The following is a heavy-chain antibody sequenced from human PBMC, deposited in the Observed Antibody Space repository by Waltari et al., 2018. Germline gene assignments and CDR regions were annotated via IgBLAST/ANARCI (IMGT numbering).Heavy chain of an antibody. CDR3: TRGGRDSSWYWRD. CDR2: IKQDGSEK. CDR1: GLSFSNYW. Sequence: EVQLVESGGGLAQPGGSLRLSCAASGLSFSNYWMTWVGQASGNGPEWVDKIKQDGSEKYYMESVKGRFTISRDNAKNSLYLQMNNLRVEDTAVYYCTRGGRDSSWYWRDWGQGTLVTVSS. V-gene: IGHV3-7*01. D-gene: IGHD6-13*01. J-gene: IGHJ4*02.